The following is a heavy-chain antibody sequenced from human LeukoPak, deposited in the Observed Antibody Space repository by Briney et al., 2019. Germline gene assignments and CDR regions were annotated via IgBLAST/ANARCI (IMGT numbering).Heavy chain of an antibody. Sequence: ASVKVSCKASGGTFSSYAISWVRQAPGQGLEWMGGIIPIFGTANYAQKFQGRVTITTDESTSTAYMELSSLRSEDTAVYYCARVAAPTYYYYYMDVWGKGTTVTVSS. CDR1: GGTFSSYA. CDR3: ARVAAPTYYYYYMDV. J-gene: IGHJ6*03. CDR2: IIPIFGTA. D-gene: IGHD6-13*01. V-gene: IGHV1-69*05.